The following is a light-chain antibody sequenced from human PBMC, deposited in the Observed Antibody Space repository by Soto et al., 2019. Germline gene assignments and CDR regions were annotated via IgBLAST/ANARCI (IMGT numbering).Light chain of an antibody. Sequence: GCTLSNGTLSLSPGARATLSCRACQSVSSSYLALYQQNPAQAPRPLIAGASGSATGGPDRFSGRGAGAGFNLPIDRLESEDVAVYFIKHSAHLPRAFAEGTKVDIK. J-gene: IGKJ1*01. CDR2: GAS. V-gene: IGKV3-20*01. CDR1: QSVSSSY. CDR3: KHSAHLPRA.